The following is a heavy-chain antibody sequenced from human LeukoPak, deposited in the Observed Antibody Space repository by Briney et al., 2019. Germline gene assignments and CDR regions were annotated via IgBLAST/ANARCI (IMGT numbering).Heavy chain of an antibody. CDR1: GFTFSSYA. Sequence: GGSLRLSCAASGFTFSSYAMSWVRQAPGKGLEWVSAISGSGGSTYYADSVKGRFTISRDNSKNTLYLQMNSLRAEDTAVYYCAKDSVTWFGEKRGYFDYWGQGTLVTVSS. V-gene: IGHV3-23*01. CDR2: ISGSGGST. J-gene: IGHJ4*02. CDR3: AKDSVTWFGEKRGYFDY. D-gene: IGHD3-10*01.